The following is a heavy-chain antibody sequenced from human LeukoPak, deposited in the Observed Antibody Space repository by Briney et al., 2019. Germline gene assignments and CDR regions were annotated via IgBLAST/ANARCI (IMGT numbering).Heavy chain of an antibody. CDR1: GFTFSSYS. Sequence: GGSLRLSCAASGFTFSSYSMNWVRQAPGKGLEWVSSISSSSSYIYYADSVKGRFTISRDNAKNSLYLQMNSLRAGDTAVYYCARGLDDYYYGMDVWGQGTTVTVSS. D-gene: IGHD3-3*01. CDR2: ISSSSSYI. CDR3: ARGLDDYYYGMDV. J-gene: IGHJ6*02. V-gene: IGHV3-21*01.